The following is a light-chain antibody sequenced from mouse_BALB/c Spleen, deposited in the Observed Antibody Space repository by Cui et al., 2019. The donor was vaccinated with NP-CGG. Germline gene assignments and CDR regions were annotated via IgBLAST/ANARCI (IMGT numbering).Light chain of an antibody. CDR2: GTN. Sequence: QAVVTQESALTKSPGETVTLTCRSSTGTVTTSNYANWVQEKPDHLFTGLIGGTNNRAPGVPARFSGSLIGDKAALTITGAQTEDEAKYFCALWYSNHWVFGGGTKLTVL. CDR1: TGTVTTSNY. J-gene: IGLJ1*01. CDR3: ALWYSNHWV. V-gene: IGLV1*01.